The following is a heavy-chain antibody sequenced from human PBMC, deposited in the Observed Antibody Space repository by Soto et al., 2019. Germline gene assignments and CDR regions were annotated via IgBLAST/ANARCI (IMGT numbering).Heavy chain of an antibody. J-gene: IGHJ5*02. Sequence: QLQLQESGPGLVKPSETLSLTCTVSGGSISSSSYYWGWIRQPPGKGLEWIGSIYYSGSTYYNPSLKSRVTISVDTSKNQFSLKLSSVTAADTAVFYCARHTGYYYGSGWFDPWGQGTLVTVSS. D-gene: IGHD3-10*01. CDR1: GGSISSSSYY. CDR2: IYYSGST. CDR3: ARHTGYYYGSGWFDP. V-gene: IGHV4-39*01.